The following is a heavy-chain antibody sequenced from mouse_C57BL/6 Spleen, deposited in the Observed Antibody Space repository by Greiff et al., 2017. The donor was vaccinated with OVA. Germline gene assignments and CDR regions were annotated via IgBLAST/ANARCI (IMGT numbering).Heavy chain of an antibody. CDR3: AYFDY. CDR1: GYAFSSSW. V-gene: IGHV1-82*01. Sequence: VQLQQPGPELVKPGASVKISCKASGYAFSSSWMNWVKQRPGQGLEWIGLIYPGDGDTNYNRKFKGKATLTADTSSSTAYMQLSSLTSEDSAVYFCAYFDYWGQGTTLTVSS. CDR2: IYPGDGDT. J-gene: IGHJ2*01.